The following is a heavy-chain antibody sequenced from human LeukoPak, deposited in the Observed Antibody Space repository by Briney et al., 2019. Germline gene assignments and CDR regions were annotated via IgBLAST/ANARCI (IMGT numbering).Heavy chain of an antibody. Sequence: GGSLRLSCAASGFTVSSNYMSWVRQAPGKGLEWVSVIYSGGSTYYADSVKGRFTISRDNSKNTLYLQMNSLKASDTAVYYCARQRPGTPTPFDYWGQGTLVTVSS. V-gene: IGHV3-53*01. CDR1: GFTVSSNY. J-gene: IGHJ4*02. D-gene: IGHD1-1*01. CDR2: IYSGGST. CDR3: ARQRPGTPTPFDY.